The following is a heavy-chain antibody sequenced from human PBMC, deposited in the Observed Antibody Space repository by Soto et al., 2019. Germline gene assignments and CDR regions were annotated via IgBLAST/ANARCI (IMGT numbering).Heavy chain of an antibody. CDR1: GGTFNKYA. CDR2: IIPLFGTA. D-gene: IGHD3-22*01. CDR3: ARQFDYDPSGYFYAY. V-gene: IGHV1-69*01. J-gene: IGHJ4*02. Sequence: QVQLVQSGAEVKKPGSSVKVSCKASGGTFNKYAIDWVRQAPGQGLEWMGGIIPLFGTANYAQKFQGRVTITADEAASTAYMELCSLRSDDTAVYYCARQFDYDPSGYFYAYWGQGTLITVSS.